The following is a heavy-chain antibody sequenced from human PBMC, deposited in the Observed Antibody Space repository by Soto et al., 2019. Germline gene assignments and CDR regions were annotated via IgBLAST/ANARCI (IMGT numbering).Heavy chain of an antibody. CDR2: IYSNGNT. J-gene: IGHJ6*02. CDR3: ARHSPPFFYGSGPWDV. CDR1: GGSISNSY. V-gene: IGHV4-59*08. D-gene: IGHD3-10*01. Sequence: SEPLSLTCTVSGGSISNSYWSWIRQSPGKGLEWIGYIYSNGNTNYNPSLKSRLTISIDPSKNQFSLKLSSLSAADTAVYYCARHSPPFFYGSGPWDVWGQGTTVT.